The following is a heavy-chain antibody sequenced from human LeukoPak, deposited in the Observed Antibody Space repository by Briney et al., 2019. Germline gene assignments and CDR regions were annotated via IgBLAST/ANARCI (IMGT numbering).Heavy chain of an antibody. CDR3: ARDDSSGWSPYGYYYYYMDV. J-gene: IGHJ6*03. CDR1: GYTFSSYW. D-gene: IGHD6-19*01. CDR2: IKQDGSEK. V-gene: IGHV3-7*01. Sequence: GGSLRLSCAASGYTFSSYWMSWVRQAPGKGLEWVANIKQDGSEKYSVDSVKGRFTISRDNAKNSLYLQMNSLRAEDTAVYYCARDDSSGWSPYGYYYYYMDVWGKGTTVTVSS.